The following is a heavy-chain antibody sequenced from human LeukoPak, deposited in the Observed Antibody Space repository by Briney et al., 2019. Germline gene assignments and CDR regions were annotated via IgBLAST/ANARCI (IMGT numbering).Heavy chain of an antibody. CDR3: AKDPGSGRPPDY. D-gene: IGHD6-19*01. CDR1: GFTFSSYA. V-gene: IGHV3-23*01. J-gene: IGHJ4*02. CDR2: ISLSGRST. Sequence: GGSLRLSCAAPGFTFSSYAMSWVRQAPGKGLEWVSAISLSGRSTYHAESVKGRFTISRDNTNNTLYLQMNSLRAEDTAVYYCAKDPGSGRPPDYWGQGTLVTVSS.